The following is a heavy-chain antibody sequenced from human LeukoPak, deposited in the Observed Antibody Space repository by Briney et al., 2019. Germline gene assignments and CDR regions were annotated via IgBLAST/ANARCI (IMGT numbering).Heavy chain of an antibody. Sequence: ASVKVASKASGYTFTGYYMHWVRHAPGRGREWMGWTNPNSGGTNDAQKFQGRVTMSRDRSISTAYMELSRLRSDDTAVYYCAISIAAADRGPLNAFDIWGQGTLVTVSS. D-gene: IGHD6-13*01. J-gene: IGHJ3*02. V-gene: IGHV1-2*02. CDR1: GYTFTGYY. CDR3: AISIAAADRGPLNAFDI. CDR2: TNPNSGGT.